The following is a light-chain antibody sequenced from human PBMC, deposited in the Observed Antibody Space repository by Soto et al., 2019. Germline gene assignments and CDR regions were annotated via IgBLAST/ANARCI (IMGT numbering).Light chain of an antibody. J-gene: IGLJ2*01. V-gene: IGLV2-8*01. CDR1: SSDVGGYNY. CDR2: EVS. CDR3: SSYAGSNNVV. Sequence: QSVLTQPPSASGSPGQSVTISCTGTSSDVGGYNYVSWYQQHPGNAPKLMIYEVSKRPSGVPDRFSGSKSGNTASLTVSGLQAEDEADYYCSSYAGSNNVVFGGGTKVTVL.